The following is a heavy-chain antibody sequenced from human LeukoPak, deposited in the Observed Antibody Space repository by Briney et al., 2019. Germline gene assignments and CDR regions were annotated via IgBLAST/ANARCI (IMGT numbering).Heavy chain of an antibody. CDR3: ARVESDYGYYYYGMDV. D-gene: IGHD4-17*01. Sequence: GGSLRLSCAASGFTFSSYAMHWVRQAPGKGLEWVAVISYDGSSKYYADSVKGRFTISRDNSKNTLYLQMNSLRAEDTAVYYCARVESDYGYYYYGMDVWGQGTTVTVSS. V-gene: IGHV3-30-3*01. CDR1: GFTFSSYA. CDR2: ISYDGSSK. J-gene: IGHJ6*02.